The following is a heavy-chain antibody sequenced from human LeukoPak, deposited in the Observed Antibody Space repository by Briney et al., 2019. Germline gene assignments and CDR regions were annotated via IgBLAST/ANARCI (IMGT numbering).Heavy chain of an antibody. Sequence: PSETLSLTCTVSGYSISSGYYWGWIRQPPGKGLEWIGSIYHSGSTYYNPSLKSRVTISVDTSKNQFSLKLSSVIAADTAVYYCAREYQLPHDAFDIWGQGTMVTVSS. CDR3: AREYQLPHDAFDI. CDR2: IYHSGST. J-gene: IGHJ3*02. D-gene: IGHD2-2*01. V-gene: IGHV4-38-2*02. CDR1: GYSISSGYY.